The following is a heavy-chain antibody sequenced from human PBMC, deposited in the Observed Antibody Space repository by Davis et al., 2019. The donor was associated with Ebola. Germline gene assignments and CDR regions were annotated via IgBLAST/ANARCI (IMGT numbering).Heavy chain of an antibody. Sequence: GESLKTSCAASGFTFSSYWMSWVRQAPGKGLEWVANIKQDGSEKYYVDSVKGRFTISRDNAKNSLYLQMNSLRAEDTAVYYCARAQLTYYDFWSGYYTGAFDIWGQGTMVTVSS. CDR3: ARAQLTYYDFWSGYYTGAFDI. CDR1: GFTFSSYW. J-gene: IGHJ3*02. CDR2: IKQDGSEK. V-gene: IGHV3-7*01. D-gene: IGHD3-3*01.